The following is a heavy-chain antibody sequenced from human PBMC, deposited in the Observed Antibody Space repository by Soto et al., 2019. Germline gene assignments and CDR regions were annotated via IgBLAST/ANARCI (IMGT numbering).Heavy chain of an antibody. CDR1: GGTFSSYA. CDR3: ARDRIAATREVNYCYGMDV. J-gene: IGHJ6*02. Sequence: QVQLVQSGAEVKKPGSSVKVSCKASGGTFSSYAISWVRQAPGQGLEWMGGIIPIFGTANYAQKFQGRVTITADESTSTAYMELSSLRSEDTAVYYCARDRIAATREVNYCYGMDVWGQGTTVTVSS. CDR2: IIPIFGTA. D-gene: IGHD6-6*01. V-gene: IGHV1-69*01.